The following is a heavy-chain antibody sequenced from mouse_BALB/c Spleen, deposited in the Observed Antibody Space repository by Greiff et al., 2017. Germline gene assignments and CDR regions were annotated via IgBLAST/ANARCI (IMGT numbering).Heavy chain of an antibody. Sequence: EVQLQESGPGLVKPSQSLSLTCSVTGYSITSGYYWNWIRQFPGNKLEWMGYISYDGSNNYNPSLKNRISITRDTSKNQFFLKLNSVTTEDTAMYYCARQDDYEGPYWGQGTLVTVSA. CDR1: GYSITSGYY. V-gene: IGHV3-6*01. J-gene: IGHJ3*01. CDR3: ARQDDYEGPY. CDR2: ISYDGSN. D-gene: IGHD2-4*01.